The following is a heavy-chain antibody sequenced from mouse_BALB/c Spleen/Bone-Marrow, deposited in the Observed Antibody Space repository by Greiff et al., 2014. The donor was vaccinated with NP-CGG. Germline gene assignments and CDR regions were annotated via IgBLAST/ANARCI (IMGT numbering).Heavy chain of an antibody. V-gene: IGHV1-80*01. J-gene: IGHJ2*01. CDR1: GYAFSSYW. CDR2: IYPGDGDT. Sequence: VQLQESGAELVRPGSSVKISCKASGYAFSSYWMNWVKQRPGQGLEWIGQIYPGDGDTNYNGKFKGKATLTADKSSSTAYMQLSSLTSEDSAAYFCARDYYGSRYYFDYWGQGTTLTVSS. D-gene: IGHD1-1*01. CDR3: ARDYYGSRYYFDY.